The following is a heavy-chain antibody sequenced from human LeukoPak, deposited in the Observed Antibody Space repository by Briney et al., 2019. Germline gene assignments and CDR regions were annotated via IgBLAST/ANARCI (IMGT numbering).Heavy chain of an antibody. V-gene: IGHV3-53*01. CDR3: ARDRRDGYNSDY. J-gene: IGHJ4*02. Sequence: GRSLRLFCAASGHTVRRNYMSGVRQASGKGLECVSDIYCGGSTYYADPVKGRFTISRDNSKNTLYLQMNSLRAEDTCVYYCARDRRDGYNSDYWGQGTLVTVSS. CDR2: IYCGGST. D-gene: IGHD5-24*01. CDR1: GHTVRRNY.